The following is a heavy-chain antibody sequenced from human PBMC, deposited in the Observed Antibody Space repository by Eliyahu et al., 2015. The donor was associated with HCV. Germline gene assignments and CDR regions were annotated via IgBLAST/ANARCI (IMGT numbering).Heavy chain of an antibody. CDR1: GGSITTYY. J-gene: IGHJ5*02. CDR3: ASGGGGIAVTGTGGWFDP. D-gene: IGHD6-19*01. CDR2: IXYSGXT. Sequence: QVQLQESGPGLVKPSDTLSLTXTXXGGSITTYYWSWXRQPPGKRLEWXGYIXYSGXTNYNPSLXXRVTMSVDTSKNQFSLKLTSVTAADTAMYYCASGGGGIAVTGTGGWFDPWGQGTLVTVSS. V-gene: IGHV4-59*01.